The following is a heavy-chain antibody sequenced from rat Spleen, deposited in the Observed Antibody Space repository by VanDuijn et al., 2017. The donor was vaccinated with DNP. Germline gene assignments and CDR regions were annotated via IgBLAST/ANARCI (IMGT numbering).Heavy chain of an antibody. Sequence: EVQLVESGGGLVQPGRSLKLSCAASGFTFSNYGMAWVRQAPTKGLEWVASIRTGGGDTYYRDSVKGRVTISRDTRKSSLYLQLDSLRSEDTATYYCTKTWYSSFDYWGPGLMVTVS. CDR1: GFTFSNYG. D-gene: IGHD1-8*01. V-gene: IGHV5S13*01. CDR3: TKTWYSSFDY. J-gene: IGHJ2*01. CDR2: IRTGGGDT.